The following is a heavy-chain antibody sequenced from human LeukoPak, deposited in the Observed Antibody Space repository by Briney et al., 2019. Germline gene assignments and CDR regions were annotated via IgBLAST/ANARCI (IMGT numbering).Heavy chain of an antibody. Sequence: GGSLRLSCAASGFTFSSYGMHWVRQAPGKGLEWVAVISYDGSNKYYADSVKGRFTISRDNSKNTLYLQMNSLRAEDTAVYYCARVVGTAGTAWSDYWGQGTLVTVSS. CDR1: GFTFSSYG. J-gene: IGHJ4*02. CDR3: ARVVGTAGTAWSDY. D-gene: IGHD6-13*01. V-gene: IGHV3-30*03. CDR2: ISYDGSNK.